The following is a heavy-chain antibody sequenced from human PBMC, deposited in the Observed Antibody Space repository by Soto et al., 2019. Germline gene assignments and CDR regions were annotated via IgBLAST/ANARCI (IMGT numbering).Heavy chain of an antibody. CDR3: VKGFYSSSWYALDY. CDR2: ISINGGST. J-gene: IGHJ4*02. Sequence: PGGSLRLSSLATGFTFSSYAMLWFRQAPGKGLEYVSAISINGGSTYYADSVKGRFTISRDNSKNTLYLQMSSLRAEDTAVYYCVKGFYSSSWYALDYWGQGT. V-gene: IGHV3-64D*06. D-gene: IGHD6-13*01. CDR1: GFTFSSYA.